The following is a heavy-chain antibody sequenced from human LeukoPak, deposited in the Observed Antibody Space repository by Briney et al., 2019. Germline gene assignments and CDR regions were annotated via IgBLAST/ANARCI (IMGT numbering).Heavy chain of an antibody. CDR1: GFTFSSYS. Sequence: GGSLRLSCAASGFTFSSYSMNWVRQAPGKGLEWVSSISSSSSYIYYADSVKGRFTISRDNAKNSLYLQMNSLRAEDTAVYYCARDNVLRYFDWLLSDAFDIWGQGIMVTVSS. J-gene: IGHJ3*02. V-gene: IGHV3-21*01. D-gene: IGHD3-9*01. CDR2: ISSSSSYI. CDR3: ARDNVLRYFDWLLSDAFDI.